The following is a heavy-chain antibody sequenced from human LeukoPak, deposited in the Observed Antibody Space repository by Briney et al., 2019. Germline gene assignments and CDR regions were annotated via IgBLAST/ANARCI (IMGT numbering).Heavy chain of an antibody. CDR1: GFTFSSYA. CDR2: ISGGGGST. Sequence: GGSLRLSCAASGFTFSSYAMSWVRQAPGKGLEWVSAISGGGGSTYYADSVKGRFPISRDNSKNTLYLQMNSLRAEDTAVYYCAKDSSMVRGVITDFDYWGQGTLVTVSS. J-gene: IGHJ4*02. D-gene: IGHD3-10*01. V-gene: IGHV3-23*01. CDR3: AKDSSMVRGVITDFDY.